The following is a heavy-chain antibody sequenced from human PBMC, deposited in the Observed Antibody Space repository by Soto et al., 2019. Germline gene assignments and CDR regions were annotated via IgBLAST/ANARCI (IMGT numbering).Heavy chain of an antibody. J-gene: IGHJ5*02. V-gene: IGHV1-2*02. CDR1: GYTFTGYY. D-gene: IGHD2-15*01. Sequence: GASVKVSCKASGYTFTGYYMHWVRQAPGQGLEGMGWINPNSGGTNYAQKFQGRVTMTRDTSISTAYMELSRLRSDDTAVYYCARNRGYCSGGSCYNGIKWFDPWGQGTLVTVSP. CDR3: ARNRGYCSGGSCYNGIKWFDP. CDR2: INPNSGGT.